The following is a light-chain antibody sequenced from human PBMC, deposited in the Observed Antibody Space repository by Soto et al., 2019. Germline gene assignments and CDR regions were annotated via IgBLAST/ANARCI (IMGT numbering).Light chain of an antibody. CDR3: PLYGTSPGT. CDR2: GAS. Sequence: IVWTQSPYTLSLSPGERATLSCRASQSISSTQLVWYQQKPGQAPTLLIFGASSRATGIPDRFSGSGSGTDFTLTISGLQPEDFAVYCSPLYGTSPGTFAHVTKV. J-gene: IGKJ1*01. CDR1: QSISSTQ. V-gene: IGKV3-20*01.